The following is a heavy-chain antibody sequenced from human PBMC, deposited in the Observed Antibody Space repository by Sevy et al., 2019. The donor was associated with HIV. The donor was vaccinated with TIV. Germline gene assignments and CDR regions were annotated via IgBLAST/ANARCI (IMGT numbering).Heavy chain of an antibody. CDR2: IYYSGST. CDR3: ARADFWSGYFDP. D-gene: IGHD3-3*01. CDR1: GGSVSSGSYY. J-gene: IGHJ5*02. V-gene: IGHV4-61*01. Sequence: WETLSLTCTVSGGSVSSGSYYWSWIRQPPAKGLEWIGHIYYSGSTNYNPSLKSRVTISVDTSKNQFSLKLSSVTAADTAVYYCARADFWSGYFDPWGQGTLVTVSS.